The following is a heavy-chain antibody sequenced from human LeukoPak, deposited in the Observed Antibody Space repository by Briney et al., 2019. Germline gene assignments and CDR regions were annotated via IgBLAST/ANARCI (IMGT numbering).Heavy chain of an antibody. Sequence: SSQTLSLTCTVSGGSISSGNYYWSWIRQPAGKGLEWIGRIYTSGGTNYNPSLKSRVTISVDTSKNQFSLKLSSVTAADTAVYYCARAKTDRNSSGWAFDYWGQGTLVTVSS. D-gene: IGHD6-19*01. CDR2: IYTSGGT. V-gene: IGHV4-61*02. J-gene: IGHJ4*02. CDR3: ARAKTDRNSSGWAFDY. CDR1: GGSISSGNYY.